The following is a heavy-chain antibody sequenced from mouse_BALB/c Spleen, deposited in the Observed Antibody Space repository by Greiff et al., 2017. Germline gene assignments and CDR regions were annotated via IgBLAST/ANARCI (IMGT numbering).Heavy chain of an antibody. CDR1: GYTFTSYW. V-gene: IGHV1-5*01. J-gene: IGHJ4*01. D-gene: IGHD2-4*01. CDR2: IYPGNSDT. Sequence: EVQLQQSGTVLARPGASVKMSCKASGYTFTSYWMHWVKQRPGQGLEWIGAIYPGNSDTSYNQKFKGKAKLTAVTSTSTAYMELSSLTNEDSAVYYCTRRGLGYDYDDAMDDWGQGTSVTVSS. CDR3: TRRGLGYDYDDAMDD.